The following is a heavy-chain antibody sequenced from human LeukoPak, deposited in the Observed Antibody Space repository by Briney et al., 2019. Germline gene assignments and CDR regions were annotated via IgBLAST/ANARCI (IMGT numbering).Heavy chain of an antibody. J-gene: IGHJ4*02. CDR1: GFTFSIYG. D-gene: IGHD2-2*01. V-gene: IGHV3-33*05. Sequence: GGSLRLSCAASGFTFSIYGMHWVRQAPGKGLEWVALILNDGSNAYYADSVKGQFTISRDNPKNTLYLHMNSLRGEDTAVYFCARGIGDCRSYSCYLDFDYWGQGTLVTVST. CDR2: ILNDGSNA. CDR3: ARGIGDCRSYSCYLDFDY.